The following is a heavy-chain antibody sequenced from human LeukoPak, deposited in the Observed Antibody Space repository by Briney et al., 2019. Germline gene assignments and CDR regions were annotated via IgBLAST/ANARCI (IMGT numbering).Heavy chain of an antibody. D-gene: IGHD2/OR15-2a*01. CDR3: AKNIQENYYYGMDV. J-gene: IGHJ6*02. CDR2: ISYDGSNK. Sequence: PGGSLRLSCAASGFTFSSYGMHWVRQAPGKGLEWVAVISYDGSNKYYADSVKGRFTISRDNSKNTLYLQMNSLRAEDTAVYYCAKNIQENYYYGMDVWGQGTTVTVSS. V-gene: IGHV3-30*18. CDR1: GFTFSSYG.